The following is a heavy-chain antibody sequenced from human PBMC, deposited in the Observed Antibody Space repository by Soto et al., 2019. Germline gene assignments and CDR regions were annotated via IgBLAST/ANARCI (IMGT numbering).Heavy chain of an antibody. V-gene: IGHV1-18*04. CDR2: VSCNNGAT. CDR3: MRDQKYIRVSVNWFDA. CDR1: GYISADFG. J-gene: IGHJ5*01. D-gene: IGHD1-1*01. Sequence: QFQLLQSGTEGKKPGASVTVSCKASGYISADFGISWVRQAPGLWLAWMVWVSCNNGATNPAPKVQGRIPMTVGTSTGVSSMALRSLRSDATAIYYCMRDQKYIRVSVNWFDAWGPETLVSVSS.